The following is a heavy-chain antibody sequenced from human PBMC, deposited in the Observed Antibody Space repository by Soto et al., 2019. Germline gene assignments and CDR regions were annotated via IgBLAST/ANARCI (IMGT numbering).Heavy chain of an antibody. Sequence: PSETLSVTCAVYGGSFSGYYWSWIRQPPGKGLEWIGEINHSGSTNYNPSLKSRVTISVDTSKNQFSLKLSSVTAADTAVYYCARGLNGVKLLWFGELLYWFDPWGQGTLVTVSS. CDR2: INHSGST. D-gene: IGHD3-10*01. CDR3: ARGLNGVKLLWFGELLYWFDP. CDR1: GGSFSGYY. J-gene: IGHJ5*02. V-gene: IGHV4-34*01.